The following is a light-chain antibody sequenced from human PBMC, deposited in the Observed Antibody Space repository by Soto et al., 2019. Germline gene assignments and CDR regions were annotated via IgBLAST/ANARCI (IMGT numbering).Light chain of an antibody. J-gene: IGKJ1*01. CDR3: QQYNNWPPA. CDR2: GAS. V-gene: IGKV3-15*01. CDR1: QSVSSS. Sequence: EIVMAQPPVTLSVSPGESATLSCRASQSVSSSLAWYQQKPGQAPRLLISGASTRATGLPARFSGSGSGTEFTLTISSLQSEDFAVYYCQQYNNWPPAFGQGTKVDIK.